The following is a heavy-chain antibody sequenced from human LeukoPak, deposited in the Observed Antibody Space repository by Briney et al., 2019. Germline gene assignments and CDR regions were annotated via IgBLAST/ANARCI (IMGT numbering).Heavy chain of an antibody. D-gene: IGHD5-24*01. J-gene: IGHJ6*03. CDR2: INPNSGGT. CDR3: ARNTYGYKFSMDV. CDR1: GYTFTGYY. Sequence: ASVKVSCKASGYTFTGYYIHWVRQAPGQGLEWMGWINPNSGGTNYAQKFQGRVTMTRDTSTSTAYMELRSLRFDDTAVYYCARNTYGYKFSMDVWGKGTTVTVSS. V-gene: IGHV1-2*02.